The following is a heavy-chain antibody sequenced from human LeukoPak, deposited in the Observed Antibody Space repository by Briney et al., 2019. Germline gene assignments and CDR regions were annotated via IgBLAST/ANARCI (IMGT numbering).Heavy chain of an antibody. Sequence: GGSLRLSCAASGSTFSSYAMSWVRQAPGKGLEWVSYISGSGHDISYADSVKGRFTISRDNAKSSLYLQMNSLRAEDTAVYYCSRDPRRVDYWGQGTLVTVSS. V-gene: IGHV3-21*04. CDR2: ISGSGHDI. CDR1: GSTFSSYA. J-gene: IGHJ4*02. CDR3: SRDPRRVDY.